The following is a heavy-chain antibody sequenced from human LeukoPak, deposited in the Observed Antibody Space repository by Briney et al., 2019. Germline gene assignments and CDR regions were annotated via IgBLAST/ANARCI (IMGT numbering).Heavy chain of an antibody. Sequence: GGSLRLSCAASGFTFSDYYMSWIRQTPGKGLEWVSYISSSGSTIYYADSVKGRFTISRDNAKNSLYLQMNSLRAEDTAVYYCARDVSRVGGFWSGYYTGYYYYGMDVWGQGTTVTVSS. D-gene: IGHD3-3*01. V-gene: IGHV3-11*01. CDR2: ISSSGSTI. CDR3: ARDVSRVGGFWSGYYTGYYYYGMDV. J-gene: IGHJ6*02. CDR1: GFTFSDYY.